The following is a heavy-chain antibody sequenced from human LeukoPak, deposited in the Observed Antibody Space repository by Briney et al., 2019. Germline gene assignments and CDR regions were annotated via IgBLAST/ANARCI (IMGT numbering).Heavy chain of an antibody. D-gene: IGHD3-10*01. V-gene: IGHV4-59*01. Sequence: PSESLSLTCTVSGGSISSYYWSWIRQSPGKGLEWIGYIYYSGSTNYNPSLKSRVTISVDTSKNQFSLKLSSVTAADTAVYYCARGGLTWFGESDDGGYFDYWGQGTLVTVSS. CDR2: IYYSGST. CDR1: GGSISSYY. CDR3: ARGGLTWFGESDDGGYFDY. J-gene: IGHJ4*02.